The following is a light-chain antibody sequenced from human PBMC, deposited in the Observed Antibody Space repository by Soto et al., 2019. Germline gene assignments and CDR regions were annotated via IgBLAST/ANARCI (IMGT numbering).Light chain of an antibody. CDR2: GNS. J-gene: IGLJ2*01. V-gene: IGLV1-40*01. CDR3: QSYDSSLSGVV. CDR1: SSNIGAGYD. Sequence: QSVLSQPPSVSGAPGQRGTISCTGSSSNIGAGYDVHWYQLLPGTAPKLLIYGNSNRPSGVPDRFSGSKSGTSASLAITGLQAEDEADYYCQSYDSSLSGVVFGRGTKLTVL.